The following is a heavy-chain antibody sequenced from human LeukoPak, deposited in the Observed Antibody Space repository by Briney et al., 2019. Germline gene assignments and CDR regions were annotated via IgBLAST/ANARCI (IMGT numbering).Heavy chain of an antibody. CDR2: ISYTGTT. CDR1: GGSVSSGSYY. Sequence: SETLSLTCIVSGGSVSSGSYYWNWIRQPPGKGLEWIGYISYTGTTNYNPSLKSRVTISVDTSKNQFSLKLASVTAADTAVYYFARADYGSGSPLFDCWGQGTLVTVSS. CDR3: ARADYGSGSPLFDC. J-gene: IGHJ4*02. V-gene: IGHV4-61*01. D-gene: IGHD3-10*01.